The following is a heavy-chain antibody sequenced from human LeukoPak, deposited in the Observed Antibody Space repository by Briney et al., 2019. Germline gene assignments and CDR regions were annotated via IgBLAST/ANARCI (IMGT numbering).Heavy chain of an antibody. V-gene: IGHV4-39*01. CDR3: ARTRYYYNSRSYGAPYYFDY. CDR1: GGSISSSSYY. Sequence: SETLSLTCTVSGGSISSSSYYWGWIRQPPGKGLEWIGEINHSGSTNYNPSLKSRVTISVDTSKNQFSLKLSSVTAADTAVYYCARTRYYYNSRSYGAPYYFDYWGQGTLVTVSS. J-gene: IGHJ4*02. D-gene: IGHD3-10*01. CDR2: INHSGST.